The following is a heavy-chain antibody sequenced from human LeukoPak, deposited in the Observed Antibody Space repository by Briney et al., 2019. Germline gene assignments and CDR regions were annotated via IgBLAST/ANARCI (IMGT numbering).Heavy chain of an antibody. CDR3: ARGRGSWYGVYFDY. D-gene: IGHD6-13*01. CDR2: IKRDGSEK. CDR1: GFTFTDYW. V-gene: IGHV3-7*01. J-gene: IGHJ4*02. Sequence: GGSLRLSCAASGFTFTDYWMSWVRLAPGKGLEWVANIKRDGSEKYYVDSVKGRFTISRDNAKNSLYLQMNSLRTEDTAVYYCARGRGSWYGVYFDYWAREPWSPSPQ.